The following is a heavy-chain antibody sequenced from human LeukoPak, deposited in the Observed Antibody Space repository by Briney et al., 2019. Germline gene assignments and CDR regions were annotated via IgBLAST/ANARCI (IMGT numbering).Heavy chain of an antibody. CDR2: IYHTGRT. V-gene: IGHV4-59*04. J-gene: IGHJ4*02. Sequence: KPSETLSLTCLDSGASISSYYWSWIRQPPAKGLEWIGSIYHTGRTYYNPSLKSRATISVGTSKNQFSLKLKFVTAADTAVYYCEGQFDSSGSYFYWRQGTLVTVSS. CDR1: GASISSYY. D-gene: IGHD3-22*01. CDR3: EGQFDSSGSYFY.